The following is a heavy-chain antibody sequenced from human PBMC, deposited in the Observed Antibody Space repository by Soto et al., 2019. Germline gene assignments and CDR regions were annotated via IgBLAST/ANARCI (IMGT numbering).Heavy chain of an antibody. V-gene: IGHV6-1*01. Sequence: PSQTLSLSCAISGDSVSSNSAAWNWIRQSPSRGLEWLGRTYYRSKWYNDYAVSVKSRITINPDTSKNQFSLQLNSVTPEDTAVYYCARAPYSSSWKRSGFDPWGQGTLVTVSS. CDR3: ARAPYSSSWKRSGFDP. D-gene: IGHD6-13*01. CDR2: TYYRSKWYN. CDR1: GDSVSSNSAA. J-gene: IGHJ5*02.